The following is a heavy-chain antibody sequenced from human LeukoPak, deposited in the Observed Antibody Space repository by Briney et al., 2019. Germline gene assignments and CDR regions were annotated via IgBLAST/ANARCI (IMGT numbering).Heavy chain of an antibody. D-gene: IGHD2-2*01. J-gene: IGHJ6*02. CDR3: ARVGCSSSSCPMDV. V-gene: IGHV3-21*01. CDR2: ISRSSSYI. Sequence: GGSLRLSCAASGLTVSSNYMYWVRQAPGKGLEWVSSISRSSSYIYYADSVKGRFTVSEDNAKNSLYLQMNSLRGEDTAVYYCARVGCSSSSCPMDVWGQGTTVTVSS. CDR1: GLTVSSNY.